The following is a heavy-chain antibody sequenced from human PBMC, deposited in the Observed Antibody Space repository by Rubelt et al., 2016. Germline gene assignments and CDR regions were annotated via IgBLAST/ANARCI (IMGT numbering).Heavy chain of an antibody. D-gene: IGHD4-23*01. Sequence: QVQLQQWGAGLLKPSETLSLTCAVYGGSFSGYYWSWIRQPPGKGLEWIGEINHSGSTNYNPSLTSRVTISVDTSKNQFPRNLTSGTAADTAVYFCARGGYQLLSDFDYWGQGTVVAVSS. J-gene: IGHJ4*02. CDR2: INHSGST. V-gene: IGHV4-34*01. CDR1: GGSFSGYY. CDR3: ARGGYQLLSDFDY.